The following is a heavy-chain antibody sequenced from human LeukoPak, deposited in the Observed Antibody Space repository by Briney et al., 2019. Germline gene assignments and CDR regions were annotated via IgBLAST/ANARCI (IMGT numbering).Heavy chain of an antibody. Sequence: ASVKVSCKASGYTFTGYYMHWVRQAPGQGLEWMGWINPNSGGTNYAQKFQGRVTMTRDTSISTAYMELSRLRSDDTAVYYCARDATMIVVVNPDIYYMDVWGKGTTVTVSS. CDR1: GYTFTGYY. CDR2: INPNSGGT. V-gene: IGHV1-2*02. D-gene: IGHD3-22*01. J-gene: IGHJ6*03. CDR3: ARDATMIVVVNPDIYYMDV.